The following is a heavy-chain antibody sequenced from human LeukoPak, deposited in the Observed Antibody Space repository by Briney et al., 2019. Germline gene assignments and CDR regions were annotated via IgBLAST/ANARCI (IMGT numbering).Heavy chain of an antibody. Sequence: ASVKVSCTASGYTFTSYAMHWVRQAPGQRLEWMGWINAGNGNTKYSQKFQGRVTITRDTSASTAYMELSSLRSEDTAVYYCARDPGLWELPDYWGQGTLVTVSS. J-gene: IGHJ4*02. CDR2: INAGNGNT. CDR1: GYTFTSYA. D-gene: IGHD1-26*01. V-gene: IGHV1-3*01. CDR3: ARDPGLWELPDY.